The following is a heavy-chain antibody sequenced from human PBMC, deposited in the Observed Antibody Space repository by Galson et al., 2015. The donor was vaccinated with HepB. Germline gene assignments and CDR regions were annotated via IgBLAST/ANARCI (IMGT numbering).Heavy chain of an antibody. Sequence: TLSLTCTVSGGSVSSGGYYWSWIRQHPGKGLEWIGHIDYSGNTYYNPSLKSRVTISIDTSKNQFSLKLSSVTAADTAVYHCAIGVPVAPYESEYFPHWGQGTLVTVS. D-gene: IGHD2-2*01. CDR2: IDYSGNT. V-gene: IGHV4-31*03. CDR1: GGSVSSGGYY. J-gene: IGHJ1*01. CDR3: AIGVPVAPYESEYFPH.